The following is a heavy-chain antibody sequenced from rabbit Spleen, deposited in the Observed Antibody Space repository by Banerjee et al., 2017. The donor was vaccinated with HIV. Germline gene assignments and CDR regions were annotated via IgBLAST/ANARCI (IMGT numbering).Heavy chain of an antibody. CDR3: ARDSYSRDGLDL. J-gene: IGHJ4*01. CDR1: GIDFSSYYY. CDR2: IYTGDGST. D-gene: IGHD4-1*01. V-gene: IGHV1S40*01. Sequence: QSLEESGGGLVKPGGTLTLTCKASGIDFSSYYYMCWVRQAPGKGLEWIACIYTGDGSTYYASWAKGRFTISKTSSTTVDLKMTSLTAADTATYFCARDSYSRDGLDLWGPGTLVTVS.